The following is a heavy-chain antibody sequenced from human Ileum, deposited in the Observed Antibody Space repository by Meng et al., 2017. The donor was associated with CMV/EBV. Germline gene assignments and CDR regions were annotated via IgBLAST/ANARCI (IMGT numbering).Heavy chain of an antibody. J-gene: IGHJ4*02. D-gene: IGHD2-21*02. CDR3: AKMTTAQWLLFD. CDR1: GFTFSSYP. CDR2: IYTDGSRS. Sequence: GGSLRLSCVASGFTFSSYPMSWVRQAPGKGLEWVSTIYTDGSRSFHSDSVKGRFIISRDNFKNTLYLQMNSLRVEDTAIYYCAKMTTAQWLLFDWGQGSLVTVPQ. V-gene: IGHV3-23*05.